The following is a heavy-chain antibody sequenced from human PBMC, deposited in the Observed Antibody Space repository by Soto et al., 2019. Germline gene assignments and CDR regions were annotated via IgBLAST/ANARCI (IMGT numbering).Heavy chain of an antibody. Sequence: VASVHVSCKASGYTFTTHAMPWGRQAPGQSREWMGWSDGGTGQTKHSQRLQGRVNITRDTSASTAYRELSSLRCQDTAVCYGVRRKGMEENYYYYGLDIWGQGTTGNRSS. J-gene: IGHJ6*02. D-gene: IGHD1-1*01. CDR2: SDGGTGQT. V-gene: IGHV1-3*01. CDR3: VRRKGMEENYYYYGLDI. CDR1: GYTFTTHA.